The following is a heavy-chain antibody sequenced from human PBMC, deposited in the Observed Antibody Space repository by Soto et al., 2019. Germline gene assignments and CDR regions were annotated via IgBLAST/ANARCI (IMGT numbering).Heavy chain of an antibody. D-gene: IGHD1-26*01. Sequence: QVQLVQSGAEVKEPGASVKVSCKASGYILSTYAIHWVRQAPGQRLEWMGWINGGNGYTKYSQDFQGRVTITCDTPSSTFYMELSRLRSEDTALYYCTRVGGVHYRSWSDSRQRPAFDIWGQGTTVTLSS. CDR2: INGGNGYT. V-gene: IGHV1-3*01. J-gene: IGHJ3*02. CDR3: TRVGGVHYRSWSDSRQRPAFDI. CDR1: GYILSTYA.